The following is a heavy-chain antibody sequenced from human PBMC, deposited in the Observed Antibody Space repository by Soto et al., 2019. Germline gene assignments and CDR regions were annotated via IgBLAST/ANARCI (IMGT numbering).Heavy chain of an antibody. Sequence: QVQLVESGGGVVQPGRSLRLSCAASGFTFSSYGMHWVRQAPGKGLEWVAVIWYDGSNKYYADSVKGRFTISRDNSKNTLYLQMNGLRAEDTAVYYCVRDMVPPMSGDYGMDVWGQGTTVTVSS. CDR1: GFTFSSYG. CDR2: IWYDGSNK. CDR3: VRDMVPPMSGDYGMDV. D-gene: IGHD2-2*01. V-gene: IGHV3-33*01. J-gene: IGHJ6*02.